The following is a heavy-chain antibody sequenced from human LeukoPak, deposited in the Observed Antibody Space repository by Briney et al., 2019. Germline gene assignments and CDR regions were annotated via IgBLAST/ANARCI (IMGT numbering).Heavy chain of an antibody. CDR3: AKDIGFKGSGDLEGAFDI. CDR1: GFTFSSYE. V-gene: IGHV3-9*01. J-gene: IGHJ3*02. D-gene: IGHD3-10*01. Sequence: TGGSLRLSCAASGFTFSSYEMNWVRQAPGKGLEWVSGISWNSGSIGYADSVKGRFTISRDNAKNSLYLQMNSLRAEDTALYYCAKDIGFKGSGDLEGAFDIWGQGTMVTVSS. CDR2: ISWNSGSI.